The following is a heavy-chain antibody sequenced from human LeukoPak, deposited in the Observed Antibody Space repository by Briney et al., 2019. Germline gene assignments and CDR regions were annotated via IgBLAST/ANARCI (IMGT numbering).Heavy chain of an antibody. CDR2: INSNSGGT. D-gene: IGHD2-2*02. CDR1: GYTFTDYY. J-gene: IGHJ1*01. CDR3: ARLGGPYCSSTSCYRAQH. V-gene: IGHV1-2*02. Sequence: ASVKVSCKASGYTFTDYYMHWVRQAPGQGLEWMGWINSNSGGTNYAQKLQGRVTMTTDTSTSTAYMELRSLRSDDTAVYYCARLGGPYCSSTSCYRAQHWGQGTLVTVSS.